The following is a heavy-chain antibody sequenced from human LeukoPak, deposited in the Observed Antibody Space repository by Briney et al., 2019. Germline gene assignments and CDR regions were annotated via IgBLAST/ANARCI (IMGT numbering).Heavy chain of an antibody. CDR1: GGSISGSSYY. J-gene: IGHJ4*02. D-gene: IGHD4-17*01. V-gene: IGHV4-39*07. CDR3: ARDGKDDYGDSDYFDY. Sequence: NPSETLSLTCTVSGGSISGSSYYWGWIRQPPGKGLEWIGSIYYSGSTYYNPSLKSRVTISVDTSKNQFSLKPSSVTAADTAVYYCARDGKDDYGDSDYFDYWGQGTLVTVSS. CDR2: IYYSGST.